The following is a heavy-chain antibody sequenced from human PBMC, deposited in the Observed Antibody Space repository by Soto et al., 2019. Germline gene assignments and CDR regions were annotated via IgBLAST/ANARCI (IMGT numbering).Heavy chain of an antibody. V-gene: IGHV1-8*01. J-gene: IGHJ3*02. CDR3: ARYIVVVPAGRGAFDI. CDR2: MNPNSGNT. Sequence: ASVKVSCKASGYTFTSYDINWVRQATGQGLEWMGWMNPNSGNTGYAQKFQGRVTMTRNTSISTAYMELSSLRSEDTAVYYGARYIVVVPAGRGAFDIWGQGTMVTVSS. D-gene: IGHD2-2*01. CDR1: GYTFTSYD.